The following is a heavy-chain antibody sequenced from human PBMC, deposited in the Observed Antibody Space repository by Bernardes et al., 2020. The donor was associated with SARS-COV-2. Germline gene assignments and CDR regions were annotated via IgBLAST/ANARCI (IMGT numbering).Heavy chain of an antibody. CDR3: ARSRDYGDFGGILRGYYFDY. Sequence: SQTLSLTCAISGDSVSSNSAAWNWIRQSPSRGLEWLGRTYYRSKWYNDYAVSVKSRITINPDTSKNQFSLQLNSVTPEDTAVYYCARSRDYGDFGGILRGYYFDYWGQGTLVTVSS. V-gene: IGHV6-1*01. J-gene: IGHJ4*02. CDR1: GDSVSSNSAA. D-gene: IGHD4-17*01. CDR2: TYYRSKWYN.